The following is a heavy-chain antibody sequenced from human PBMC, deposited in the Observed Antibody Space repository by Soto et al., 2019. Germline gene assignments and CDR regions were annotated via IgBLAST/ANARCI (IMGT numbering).Heavy chain of an antibody. CDR3: ARGNLMHYYDSSGYYFDY. J-gene: IGHJ4*02. CDR1: GVSFNGYY. D-gene: IGHD3-22*01. V-gene: IGHV4-4*07. Sequence: ETLCLSGPVSGVSFNGYYWSWIRQPAGKGLESIGRMYTSGSTNYNPSLKSRVTMSIDTSENQFSLKLTSVTAADTAVYYCARGNLMHYYDSSGYYFDYWGQGTQVTVSS. CDR2: MYTSGST.